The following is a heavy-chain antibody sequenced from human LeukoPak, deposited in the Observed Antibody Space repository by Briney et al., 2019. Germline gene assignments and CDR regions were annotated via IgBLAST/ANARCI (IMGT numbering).Heavy chain of an antibody. CDR1: GGSFSGYY. CDR2: INHSGST. Sequence: PSETLSLTCAVYGGSFSGYYWSWIRQPPGKGLEWIGEINHSGSTNYHPSLKSRVTISVDTSKNQFSLKLSSVTAADTAVYYCARLEGFGELLNDYWGQGTLVTVSS. D-gene: IGHD3-10*01. J-gene: IGHJ4*02. CDR3: ARLEGFGELLNDY. V-gene: IGHV4-34*01.